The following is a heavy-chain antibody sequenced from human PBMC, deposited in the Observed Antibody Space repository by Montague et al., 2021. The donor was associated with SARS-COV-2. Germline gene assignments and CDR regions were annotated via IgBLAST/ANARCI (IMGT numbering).Heavy chain of an antibody. V-gene: IGHV4-34*01. CDR2: INHSGST. CDR3: ARGQPPRITFGGIISYGLDV. D-gene: IGHD3-16*02. Sequence: SETLSLTCAVSGGSFSGYYWTWIRQPPGKGLEWIGEINHSGSTNXNPSLKSRVTISVDTSKNQFSLKLRSVTAADTAVYYCARGQPPRITFGGIISYGLDVWGQGTTVTVSS. J-gene: IGHJ6*02. CDR1: GGSFSGYY.